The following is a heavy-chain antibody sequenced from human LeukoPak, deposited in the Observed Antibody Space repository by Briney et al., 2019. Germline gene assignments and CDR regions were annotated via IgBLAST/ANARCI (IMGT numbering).Heavy chain of an antibody. CDR2: ISSNGGST. CDR1: GFTFSSYA. Sequence: LSGGSLRLSCAASGFTFSSYAMHWVRQAPGKGLEYVSAISSNGGSTYCANSVKGRFTISRDNSKNTLYLQMGSLRAEDMAVYYCARDGTGYSGSYYFDYWGQGTLVPVSS. V-gene: IGHV3-64*01. D-gene: IGHD1-26*01. CDR3: ARDGTGYSGSYYFDY. J-gene: IGHJ4*02.